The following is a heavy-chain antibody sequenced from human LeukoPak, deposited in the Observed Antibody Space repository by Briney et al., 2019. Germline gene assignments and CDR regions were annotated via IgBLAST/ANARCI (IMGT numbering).Heavy chain of an antibody. D-gene: IGHD6-19*01. CDR1: GFSLTTYV. CDR2: ISGSGDVT. Sequence: GGSLRLSCAASGFSLTTYVMNWVRQAPGKGLEWVPVISGSGDVTYYADSVKGRFTISRDNSRNTLYLQMNSLRAGDTAVYYCARGGWLDIGGQGTMVTVSS. V-gene: IGHV3-23*01. CDR3: ARGGWLDI. J-gene: IGHJ3*02.